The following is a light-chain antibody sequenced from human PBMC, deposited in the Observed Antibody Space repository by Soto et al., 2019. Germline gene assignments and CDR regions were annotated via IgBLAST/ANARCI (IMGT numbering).Light chain of an antibody. J-gene: IGKJ5*01. V-gene: IGKV3-15*01. CDR3: QQYNNWPPII. CDR1: QSVSSN. CDR2: GAS. Sequence: EIVMTQSPATLSVSPGVRATLSCRASQSVSSNLAWYQQKPGQAPRLLIYGASTRATGIPARFSGSGSGTEFTLTISSLQSEDFAVYYCQQYNNWPPIIFGQGTRLEIK.